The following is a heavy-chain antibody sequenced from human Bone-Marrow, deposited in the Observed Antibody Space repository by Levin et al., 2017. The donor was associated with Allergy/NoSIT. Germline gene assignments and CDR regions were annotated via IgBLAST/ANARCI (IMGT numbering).Heavy chain of an antibody. D-gene: IGHD1-26*01. CDR1: GYSLTELS. Sequence: GASVKVSCKVSGYSLTELSIHWVRQAPGKGPEWMGSFDPEDDEPIFAQKFQGRVTMTEDTSTDTAYMELTALRSEDTAVYYCAIRVTWGREDVWGQGTTVVVSS. CDR2: FDPEDDEP. V-gene: IGHV1-24*01. CDR3: AIRVTWGREDV. J-gene: IGHJ6*02.